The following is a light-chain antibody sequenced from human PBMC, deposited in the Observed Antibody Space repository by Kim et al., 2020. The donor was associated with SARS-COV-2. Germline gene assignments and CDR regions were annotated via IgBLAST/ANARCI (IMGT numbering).Light chain of an antibody. J-gene: IGKJ3*01. V-gene: IGKV3-20*01. CDR2: GAS. CDR1: QSVSSSY. CDR3: HQYGSSPEVT. Sequence: PGERASLSCRASQSVSSSYLAWYQQKPGQAPRLLIYGASSRANGIPDRFSGSGSGTDFTLTISRLEPEDFAVYYCHQYGSSPEVTFGPGTKVDIK.